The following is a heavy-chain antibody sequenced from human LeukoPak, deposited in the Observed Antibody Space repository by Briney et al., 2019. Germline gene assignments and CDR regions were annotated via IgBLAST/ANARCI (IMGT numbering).Heavy chain of an antibody. D-gene: IGHD2-15*01. CDR2: ISYDGSNK. J-gene: IGHJ4*02. V-gene: IGHV3-30-3*01. CDR3: ARGLYCSGESCFPY. Sequence: PGGSLRLSCAASGFTFSRYDMHWVRQAPGKGLEWVAVISYDGSNKDYADSVKGRFTVSRDNSKNTLDLQMNSLRAEDTAVYFCARGLYCSGESCFPYWGQGTLVTVSS. CDR1: GFTFSRYD.